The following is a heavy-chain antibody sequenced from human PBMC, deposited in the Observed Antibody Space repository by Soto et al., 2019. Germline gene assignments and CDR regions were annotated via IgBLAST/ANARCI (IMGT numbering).Heavy chain of an antibody. V-gene: IGHV4-39*01. CDR3: VSQRTSVLTQAYFDY. Sequence: SETLSLTCAVSGGSVSNSNYYWGWIRQSPGKGLEWIGSVYYRGRSYSKSSVKSRVTISVDTSKNQFSLNLNSVTASDTAVYFCVSQRTSVLTQAYFDYWGPGALVTVSS. D-gene: IGHD2-8*01. CDR2: VYYRGRS. J-gene: IGHJ4*02. CDR1: GGSVSNSNYY.